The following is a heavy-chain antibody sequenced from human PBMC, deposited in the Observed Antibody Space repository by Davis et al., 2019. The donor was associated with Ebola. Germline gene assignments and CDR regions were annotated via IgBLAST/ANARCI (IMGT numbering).Heavy chain of an antibody. V-gene: IGHV3-15*01. CDR3: TTESHRNGDFWSGYLRRGFDP. Sequence: PGGSLRLSCAASGFTFSNAWMSWVRQAPGKGLEWVGRIKSKTDGGTTDYAAPVKGRFTISRDDSKNTLYLQMNSLKTEDTAVYYCTTESHRNGDFWSGYLRRGFDPWGQGTLVTVSS. CDR1: GFTFSNAW. D-gene: IGHD3-3*01. J-gene: IGHJ5*02. CDR2: IKSKTDGGTT.